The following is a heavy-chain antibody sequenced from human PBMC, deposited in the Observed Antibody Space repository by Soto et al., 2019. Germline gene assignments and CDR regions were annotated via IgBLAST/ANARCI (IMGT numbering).Heavy chain of an antibody. Sequence: ETLSLTCTVSGGSVSSGSYYWSWIRQPPGKGLEWIGYIYYSGSTNYNPSLKSRVTISVDTSKNSLYLQMNSLRAEDTAVYYCARMDSGYDPQDYYYYGMDVWGQGTTVTVSS. CDR3: ARMDSGYDPQDYYYYGMDV. CDR2: IYYSGST. V-gene: IGHV4-61*01. J-gene: IGHJ6*02. D-gene: IGHD5-12*01. CDR1: GGSVSSGSYY.